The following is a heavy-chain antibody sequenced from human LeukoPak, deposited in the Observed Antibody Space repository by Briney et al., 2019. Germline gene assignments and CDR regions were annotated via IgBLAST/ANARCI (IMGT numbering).Heavy chain of an antibody. D-gene: IGHD6-13*01. J-gene: IGHJ4*02. CDR3: ATAYSSSRWDRSQPFDY. Sequence: ASVKVSCKVSGYTLTELSMHWVRQAPGKGLEWMGGFDPEDGETIYAQKFQGRVTMTEDTSTDTACMELSSLRSEDTAVYYCATAYSSSRWDRSQPFDYWGQGTLVTVSS. CDR1: GYTLTELS. CDR2: FDPEDGET. V-gene: IGHV1-24*01.